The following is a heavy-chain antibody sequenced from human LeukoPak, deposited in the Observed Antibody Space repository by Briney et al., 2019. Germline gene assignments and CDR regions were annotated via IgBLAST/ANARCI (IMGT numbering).Heavy chain of an antibody. CDR1: GGSFSGYY. D-gene: IGHD3-3*01. Sequence: KSSETLSLTCAVYGGSFSGYYWSWIRQPPGKGLEWIGEINHSENTNYNPSLKSRVTTSADTSKKQFSLNLSSVTAADTAVYYCARVYDFWRGWFDPWGQGTLVTVSS. CDR3: ARVYDFWRGWFDP. CDR2: INHSENT. J-gene: IGHJ5*02. V-gene: IGHV4-34*01.